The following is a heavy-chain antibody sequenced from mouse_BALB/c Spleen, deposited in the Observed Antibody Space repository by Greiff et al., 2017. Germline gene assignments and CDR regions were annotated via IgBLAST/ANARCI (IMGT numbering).Heavy chain of an antibody. CDR1: GFNIKDTY. J-gene: IGHJ4*01. V-gene: IGHV14-3*02. CDR3: ARGKGIYDGYYYAMDY. CDR2: IDPANGNT. D-gene: IGHD2-3*01. Sequence: VQLKESGAELVKPGASVKLSCTASGFNIKDTYMHWVKQRPEQGLEWIGRIDPANGNTKYDPKFQGKATITADTSSNTAYLQLSSLTSEDTAVYYCARGKGIYDGYYYAMDYWGQGTSVTVSS.